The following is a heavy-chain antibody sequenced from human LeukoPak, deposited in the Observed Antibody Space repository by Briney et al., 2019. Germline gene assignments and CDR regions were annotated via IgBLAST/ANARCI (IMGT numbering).Heavy chain of an antibody. CDR3: ATPSSGSYYYPFGY. CDR2: FDPEDSET. V-gene: IGHV1-24*01. Sequence: ASVKVSCKVSGYILTELSMHWVRQAPGKGLEWMGGFDPEDSETIYAQKFQGRVTMTEDTSTDTAYMELSSLRSEDTAVYYCATPSSGSYYYPFGYWGQGTLVTVSS. CDR1: GYILTELS. D-gene: IGHD1-26*01. J-gene: IGHJ4*02.